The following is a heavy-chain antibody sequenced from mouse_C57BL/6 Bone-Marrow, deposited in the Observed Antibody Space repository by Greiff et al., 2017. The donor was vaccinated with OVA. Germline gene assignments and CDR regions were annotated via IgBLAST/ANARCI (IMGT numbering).Heavy chain of an antibody. CDR3: ARWDYYGSGNYAMDY. J-gene: IGHJ4*01. CDR2: INPSSGYT. V-gene: IGHV1-4*01. Sequence: VQLQQSGAELARPGASVKMSCKASGYTFTSYTMHWVKQRPGQGLEWIGYINPSSGYTKYNQKFKDNAPLTADKSSSTAYMQLSSLTSEDSAVYYCARWDYYGSGNYAMDYWGQGTSVTVSS. D-gene: IGHD1-1*01. CDR1: GYTFTSYT.